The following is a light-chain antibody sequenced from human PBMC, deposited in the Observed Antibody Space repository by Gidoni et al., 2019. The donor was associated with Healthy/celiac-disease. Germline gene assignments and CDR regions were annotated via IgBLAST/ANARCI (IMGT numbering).Light chain of an antibody. CDR1: QSLLHSNGYNY. V-gene: IGKV2-28*01. J-gene: IGKJ1*01. CDR3: MQAIQSPRT. CDR2: LGS. Sequence: PVTPGEPASISCRSSQSLLHSNGYNYLDWYLQKPGQSPQLLIYLGSNRASGVPDRFSGSGSGTDFTLKISRVEAEDVGVYYCMQAIQSPRTFGQGTKVEIK.